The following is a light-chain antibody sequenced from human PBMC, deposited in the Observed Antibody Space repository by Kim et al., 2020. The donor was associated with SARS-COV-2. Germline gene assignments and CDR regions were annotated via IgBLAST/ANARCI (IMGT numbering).Light chain of an antibody. V-gene: IGLV1-44*01. CDR3: ATHDESQVV. Sequence: PGQRVTIFCSGSISNIGSTTVTWYQQLPGAAPKLLIYGDDLRPPRVPDRFSGSKSGTSASLAISGLQSEDEADYYCATHDESQVVFGGGTQLTVL. CDR1: ISNIGSTT. J-gene: IGLJ3*02. CDR2: GDD.